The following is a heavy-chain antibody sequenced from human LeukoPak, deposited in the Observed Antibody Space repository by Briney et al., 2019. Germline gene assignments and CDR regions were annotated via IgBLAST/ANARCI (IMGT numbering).Heavy chain of an antibody. J-gene: IGHJ4*02. CDR1: GGSISSSSYS. CDR3: ARRLAVAGSPFDY. CDR2: IYYSGST. D-gene: IGHD6-19*01. Sequence: SETLSLTCTVSGGSISSSSYSWGWIRQPPGKGLEWIGSIYYSGSTYYSPSLKSRVTISVDTSKNQFSLKLSSVTAADTAVYYCARRLAVAGSPFDYWGQGTLVTVSS. V-gene: IGHV4-39*01.